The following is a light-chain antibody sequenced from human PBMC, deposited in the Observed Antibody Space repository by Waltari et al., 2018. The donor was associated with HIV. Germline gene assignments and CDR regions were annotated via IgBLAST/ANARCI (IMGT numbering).Light chain of an antibody. CDR3: SSYAGSGNLLL. CDR1: SNDLGPYQY. J-gene: IGLJ6*01. CDR2: EVN. Sequence: QSALTQPPAASGSPGQSVTISCTGTSNDLGPYQYVSWYQQHPDKAPRLLIYEVNKRPSGVPGRFSGSKSGNTASLTVSGLQAEDEADYYCSSYAGSGNLLLFGGSTKVTVL. V-gene: IGLV2-8*01.